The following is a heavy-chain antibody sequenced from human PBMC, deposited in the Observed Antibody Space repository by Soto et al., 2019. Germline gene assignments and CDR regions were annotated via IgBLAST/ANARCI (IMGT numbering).Heavy chain of an antibody. CDR1: GGTFSSYA. V-gene: IGHV1-69*06. D-gene: IGHD2-2*02. CDR3: ARDLRYCSSTSCYTSWFDP. J-gene: IGHJ5*02. Sequence: QVQLVQSGAEVKKPGSSVKVSCKASGGTFSSYAISWVRQAPGQGLEWMGGIIPIFGTANYAQKFQGRVTITADKSTSTAYMELSSLRSEDTGVYYCARDLRYCSSTSCYTSWFDPWGQGTLVTVSS. CDR2: IIPIFGTA.